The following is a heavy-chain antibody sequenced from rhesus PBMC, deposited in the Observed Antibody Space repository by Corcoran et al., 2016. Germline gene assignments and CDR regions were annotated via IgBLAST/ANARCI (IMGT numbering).Heavy chain of an antibody. CDR2: INPSNGNT. CDR1: GYTFTSYS. Sequence: QVQLVQSGAEVKKPGASVKLSCKASGYTFTSYSITWVRRAPGQVLEWIGWINPSNGNTGYAQKFQGRVTMTRDTSTSTAYMELSSLRSEDTAVYYCTRRQLSAFDFWGQGLRVTVSS. J-gene: IGHJ3*01. V-gene: IGHV1S9*01. CDR3: TRRQLSAFDF. D-gene: IGHD5-12*01.